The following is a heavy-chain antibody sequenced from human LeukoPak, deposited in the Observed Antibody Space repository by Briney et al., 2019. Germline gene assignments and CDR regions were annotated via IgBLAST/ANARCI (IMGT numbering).Heavy chain of an antibody. J-gene: IGHJ5*02. CDR3: ALGGGLRGWFDP. D-gene: IGHD2-15*01. V-gene: IGHV1-24*01. CDR1: GYTLTELS. CDR2: FDPEDGET. Sequence: PSVNVSCKVSGYTLTELSMHWVRQAPGKGLEWMGGFDPEDGETIYAQKFQGRVTMTEDTSTDTAYMEVSSLRSEDTAVYYCALGGGLRGWFDPWGQGTLVTVSS.